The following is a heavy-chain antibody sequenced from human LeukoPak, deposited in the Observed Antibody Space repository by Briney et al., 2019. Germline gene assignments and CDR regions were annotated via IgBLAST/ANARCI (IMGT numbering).Heavy chain of an antibody. V-gene: IGHV1-46*01. J-gene: IGHJ4*02. D-gene: IGHD1-26*01. CDR3: AREYSGSSYFDY. CDR2: INPSGGST. CDR1: GYTFTSYG. Sequence: GASVKVSCKASGYTFTSYGISWVRQAPGQGLEWMGIINPSGGSTSYAQKFQGRVTMTRDMSTSTVYMELSSLRSEDTAVYYCAREYSGSSYFDYWGQGTLVTVSS.